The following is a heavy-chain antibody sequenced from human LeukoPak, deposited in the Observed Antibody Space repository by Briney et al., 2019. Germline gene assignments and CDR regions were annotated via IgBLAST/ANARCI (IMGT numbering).Heavy chain of an antibody. CDR3: ARGKEQLGP. CDR1: GFTFSSYS. Sequence: GALRLSCAASGFTFSSYSMDWVRQAPGKGLEWVSSISSSSSYIYYADSVKGRFTISRDNAKNSLYLQMNNLRAEDTAVYYCARGKEQLGPWGQGTLVTVSS. D-gene: IGHD6-13*01. CDR2: ISSSSSYI. V-gene: IGHV3-21*01. J-gene: IGHJ5*02.